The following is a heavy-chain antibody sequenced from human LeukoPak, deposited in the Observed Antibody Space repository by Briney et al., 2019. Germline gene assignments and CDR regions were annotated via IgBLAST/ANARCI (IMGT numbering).Heavy chain of an antibody. CDR2: IYYSGST. J-gene: IGHJ6*03. CDR3: ARAMPNWNGENYYYYYMDV. V-gene: IGHV4-59*01. D-gene: IGHD1-1*01. Sequence: PSETLSLTCTVSGGSISSYYWSWIRQPPGKGLEWIGYIYYSGSTNYNPSLKSRVTISVDTSKNQFSLKLSSVTAADTAVYYCARAMPNWNGENYYYYYMDVWGKGTTVTVSS. CDR1: GGSISSYY.